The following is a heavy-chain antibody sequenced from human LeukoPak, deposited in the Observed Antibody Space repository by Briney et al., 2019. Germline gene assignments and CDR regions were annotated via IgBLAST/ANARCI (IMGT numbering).Heavy chain of an antibody. CDR3: ARVAGYYDFWSGYLDAFDI. J-gene: IGHJ3*02. V-gene: IGHV3-7*01. Sequence: GGSLRLSCAASGFTFSSYWMSWVRQAPGKGLEWVANIKQDGSEKYYVDSVKGRFTISRDNAKNSLYLQMNSLRAEDTAVYYCARVAGYYDFWSGYLDAFDIWGQGTMVTVSS. CDR2: IKQDGSEK. D-gene: IGHD3-3*01. CDR1: GFTFSSYW.